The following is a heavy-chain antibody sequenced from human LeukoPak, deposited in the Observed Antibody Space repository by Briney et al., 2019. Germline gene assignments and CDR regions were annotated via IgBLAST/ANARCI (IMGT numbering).Heavy chain of an antibody. D-gene: IGHD1-14*01. V-gene: IGHV4-61*02. CDR3: ARSPGYNDI. J-gene: IGHJ3*02. Sequence: SETLSLTCTVSGGSISSGSYYWSWIRQPAGKGLEWIGRIYTSGSTNYNPSPKSRVTISVDTSKNQFSLKLSSVTAADTAVYYCARSPGYNDIWGQGTMVTVSS. CDR1: GGSISSGSYY. CDR2: IYTSGST.